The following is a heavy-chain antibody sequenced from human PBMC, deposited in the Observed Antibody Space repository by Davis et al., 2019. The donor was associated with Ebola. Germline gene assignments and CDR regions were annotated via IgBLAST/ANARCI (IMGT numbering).Heavy chain of an antibody. Sequence: PSETLSLTCAVYGGSFSGYYWSWTRQPPGKGLEWIGEINHSGSTNYNPSLKSRVTISVDTSKNQFSLKLSSVTAADTAVYYCARARGVYGDSPGYWGQGTLVTVSS. J-gene: IGHJ4*02. CDR3: ARARGVYGDSPGY. CDR1: GGSFSGYY. D-gene: IGHD4-17*01. V-gene: IGHV4-34*01. CDR2: INHSGST.